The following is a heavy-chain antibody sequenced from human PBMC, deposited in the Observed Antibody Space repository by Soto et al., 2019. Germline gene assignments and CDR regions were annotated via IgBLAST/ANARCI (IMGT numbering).Heavy chain of an antibody. CDR3: AREVLGYCISTSCPYYFDY. J-gene: IGHJ4*02. D-gene: IGHD2-2*01. CDR2: IYYSGST. Sequence: PSETLSLTCTVSGGSISSGGYYWSWIRQHPGKGLEWIGYIYYSGSTYYNPSLKSRVTISVDTSKNQFSLKLSSVTAADTAVYYCAREVLGYCISTSCPYYFDYWGQGTLVTVSS. CDR1: GGSISSGGYY. V-gene: IGHV4-31*03.